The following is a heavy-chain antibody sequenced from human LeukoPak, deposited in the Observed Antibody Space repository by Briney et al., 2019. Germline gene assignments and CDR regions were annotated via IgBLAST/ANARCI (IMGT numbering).Heavy chain of an antibody. J-gene: IGHJ4*02. CDR3: ARDTSNYYGSGSFDY. CDR1: GFTFDDYG. Sequence: GGSLRLSCAASGFTFDDYGMSWVRQAPGKGLVWVSRINSDGSSTSYADSVKGRFTISRDNAKNTLYLQMNSLRAEDTAVYYCARDTSNYYGSGSFDYWGQGTLVTVSS. V-gene: IGHV3-74*01. CDR2: INSDGSST. D-gene: IGHD3-10*01.